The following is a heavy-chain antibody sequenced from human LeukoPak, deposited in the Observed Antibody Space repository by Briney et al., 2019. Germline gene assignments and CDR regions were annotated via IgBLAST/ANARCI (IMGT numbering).Heavy chain of an antibody. CDR1: GASISSYY. Sequence: PSETLSLTCTVSGASISSYYWSWVRQPAGEGLEWIGRIYTSGSTNYNPSLKSRVTMSVDTSKNQFSLKLTSVTAADTAVYYCARDGVENSSWCPLDSWGPGTLVTVSS. J-gene: IGHJ4*02. CDR3: ARDGVENSSWCPLDS. V-gene: IGHV4-4*07. D-gene: IGHD6-13*01. CDR2: IYTSGST.